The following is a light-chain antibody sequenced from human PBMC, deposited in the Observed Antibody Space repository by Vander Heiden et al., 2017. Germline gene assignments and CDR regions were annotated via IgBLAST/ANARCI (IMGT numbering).Light chain of an antibody. J-gene: IGLJ2*01. V-gene: IGLV3-25*03. CDR2: KDR. Sequence: SSELTQPPSVPVSPGQTARITCSGDALPKQFAYWYQQKAGQAPVMVIYKDRERPSGIPERFSGSSSGTTVTLTISGVQAEDEADYYGQSADRSGTVIFGGGTKLTVL. CDR1: ALPKQF. CDR3: QSADRSGTVI.